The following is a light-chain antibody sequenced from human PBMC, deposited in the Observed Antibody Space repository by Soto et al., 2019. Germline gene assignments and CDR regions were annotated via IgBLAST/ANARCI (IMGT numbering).Light chain of an antibody. J-gene: IGKJ3*01. Sequence: DIQMTQSPSSLSASVGDRVTITCQASQDISNYLNWYQQKPGKAPKLLIYDAANLETGVPSRFSGSGSGTDFTFTISXXXXXDIATYYCQQYDNLPFTFGPG. CDR1: QDISNY. V-gene: IGKV1-33*01. CDR3: QQYDNLPFT. CDR2: DAA.